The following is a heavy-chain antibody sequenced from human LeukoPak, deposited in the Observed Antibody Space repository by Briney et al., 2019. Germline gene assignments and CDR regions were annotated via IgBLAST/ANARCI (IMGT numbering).Heavy chain of an antibody. Sequence: GGSLRLSCAASGFTVSSNYMSWVRQAPGKGLEWVSVIYSGGSTYYADSVKGRFTISRDNSKNTLYLQMNSLRAEDTAVYYCARVSPDYGDHRFDYWGQGTLVTVSS. J-gene: IGHJ4*02. CDR1: GFTVSSNY. CDR3: ARVSPDYGDHRFDY. D-gene: IGHD4-17*01. CDR2: IYSGGST. V-gene: IGHV3-66*01.